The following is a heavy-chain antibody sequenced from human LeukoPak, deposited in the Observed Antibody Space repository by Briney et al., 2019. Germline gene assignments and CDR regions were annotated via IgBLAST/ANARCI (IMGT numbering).Heavy chain of an antibody. CDR3: ARELWMVRGVTEYYFDD. CDR1: GFSCSSYS. Sequence: GGSLRLSCAASGFSCSSYSMNWVRQAPGKGLEWVSYIRSSGSTIYYADSVKGRFTISRDNAKNSLYLQMNSLRDEDTAVYYCARELWMVRGVTEYYFDDWGQGTLVTVSS. J-gene: IGHJ4*02. V-gene: IGHV3-48*02. CDR2: IRSSGSTI. D-gene: IGHD3-10*01.